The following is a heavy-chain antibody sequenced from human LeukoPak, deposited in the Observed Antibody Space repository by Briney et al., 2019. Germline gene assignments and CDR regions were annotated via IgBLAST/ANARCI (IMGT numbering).Heavy chain of an antibody. CDR2: IYYSGST. CDR1: GGSISSYY. V-gene: IGHV4-59*08. Sequence: PSETLSLTCTVSGGSISSYYWSWIRQPPGKGLEWIGYIYYSGSTNYNPSLKSRVTISVDTSKNQFSLKLSSVTAADTAVYYCARGRYGWELPRGWFDPWGQGTLVTVSS. CDR3: ARGRYGWELPRGWFDP. D-gene: IGHD1-26*01. J-gene: IGHJ5*02.